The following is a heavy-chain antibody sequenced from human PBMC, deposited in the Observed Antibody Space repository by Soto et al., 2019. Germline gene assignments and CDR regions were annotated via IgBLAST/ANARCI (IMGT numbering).Heavy chain of an antibody. J-gene: IGHJ4*02. D-gene: IGHD3-3*01. CDR2: ISYDGSNK. Sequence: QVQLVESGGGVVQPGRSLRLSCAASGFTFSSYAMHWVRQAPGKGLEWVAVISYDGSNKYYADSVKGRFTISRDNSKNTLYRQMNSLRAEDTAVYYCARDSAYYDFWSGYYDYWGQGTLVTVSS. CDR1: GFTFSSYA. CDR3: ARDSAYYDFWSGYYDY. V-gene: IGHV3-30-3*01.